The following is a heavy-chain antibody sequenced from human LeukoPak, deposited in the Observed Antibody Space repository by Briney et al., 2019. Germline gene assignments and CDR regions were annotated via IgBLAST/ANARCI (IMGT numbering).Heavy chain of an antibody. CDR3: AKVRDIVVVVAVTAFDY. J-gene: IGHJ4*02. V-gene: IGHV3-30*18. CDR1: GFTFNNYG. D-gene: IGHD2-15*01. CDR2: ISYDGTNK. Sequence: GRSLRLSCAASGFTFNNYGMHWVRQAPGKGLEWVAVISYDGTNKYYADSVKGRFTISRDNSKNTLYLQMSSLRAEDTAVYYCAKVRDIVVVVAVTAFDYWGQGTLVTVSS.